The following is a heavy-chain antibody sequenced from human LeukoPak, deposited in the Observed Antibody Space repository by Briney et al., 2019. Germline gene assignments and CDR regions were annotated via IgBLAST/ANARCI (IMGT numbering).Heavy chain of an antibody. Sequence: SETLSLTCAVYGGSFSGYYWSWIRQPPGKGLEWIGEINHSGSTNYNPSLKSRVTISVDTSKNQFSLKLSSVAAADTAVYYCARGSRIFWCAYLVFKYCGQGTLVNDSS. CDR3: ARGSRIFWCAYLVFKY. CDR1: GGSFSGYY. J-gene: IGHJ4*02. D-gene: IGHD3-3*01. V-gene: IGHV4-34*01. CDR2: INHSGST.